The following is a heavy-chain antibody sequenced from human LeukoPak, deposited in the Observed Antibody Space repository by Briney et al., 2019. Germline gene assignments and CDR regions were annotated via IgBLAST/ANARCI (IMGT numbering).Heavy chain of an antibody. D-gene: IGHD4/OR15-4a*01. CDR3: ARDSLHNYGGTGYGYYFDY. CDR1: GFDFNIYE. CDR2: ISSSGSLV. V-gene: IGHV3-48*03. J-gene: IGHJ4*02. Sequence: PGGSLRLSCAASGFDFNIYEMIWVRQAPGKEPEWISYISSSGSLVYYADSVKGRFTVSRDNAQKSLFLQMNGLRVEDTAMYYCARDSLHNYGGTGYGYYFDYWGQGTPVTFSS.